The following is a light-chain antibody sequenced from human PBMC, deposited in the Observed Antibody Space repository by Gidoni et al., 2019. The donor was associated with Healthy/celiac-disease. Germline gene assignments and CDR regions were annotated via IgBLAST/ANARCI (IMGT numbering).Light chain of an antibody. CDR3: QQSYSTPLT. CDR1: QSISSY. V-gene: IGKV1-39*01. CDR2: AAS. Sequence: DLQMTQAPSSLSASVGDRVTITCRASQSISSYFNWYQQKTGKAPKLLIYAASSLQSGVPSRFSGSGSGTDFTLTISSLQPEDFATYYCQQSYSTPLTFGGGTKVEIK. J-gene: IGKJ4*01.